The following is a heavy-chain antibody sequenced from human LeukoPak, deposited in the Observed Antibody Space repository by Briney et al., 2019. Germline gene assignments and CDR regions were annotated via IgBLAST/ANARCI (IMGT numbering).Heavy chain of an antibody. Sequence: GGSLRLSCAASGVTFSSYEMNWVRQAPGKGLERVAVVSYDGRYRYYADSVKGRFTISRDNSKNTLYLQMDSLRAEDTAVYYCAKFGVAAGTDYWYFDLWGRGTLVTVSS. CDR1: GVTFSSYE. CDR2: VSYDGRYR. D-gene: IGHD6-19*01. V-gene: IGHV3-30*18. J-gene: IGHJ2*01. CDR3: AKFGVAAGTDYWYFDL.